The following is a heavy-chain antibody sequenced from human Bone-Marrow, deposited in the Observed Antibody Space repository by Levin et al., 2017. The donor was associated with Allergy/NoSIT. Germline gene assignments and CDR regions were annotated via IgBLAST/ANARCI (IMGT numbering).Heavy chain of an antibody. Sequence: SGESLKISCAASGLMVSDHYMTWVRQAPGKGLEWVALIYRGGATYYADVVKGRFTISRDNSKNTMGLQMKDLRPEDTAVYYCARTIYDVLTSQMDVWGKGTTVTVSS. V-gene: IGHV3-66*02. CDR1: GLMVSDHY. D-gene: IGHD3-9*01. CDR3: ARTIYDVLTSQMDV. J-gene: IGHJ6*04. CDR2: IYRGGAT.